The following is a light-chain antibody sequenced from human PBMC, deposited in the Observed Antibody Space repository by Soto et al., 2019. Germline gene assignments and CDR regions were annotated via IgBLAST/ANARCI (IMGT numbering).Light chain of an antibody. CDR2: KAS. Sequence: DIQMTQSPSTLSASVGDRVTITCRASQSISTWLAWYQHKPGKAPKLLIYKASNLESGVPSRFNGSGSGTEFTLTISSLQPDDFATYYCQQYNRYWTFGQGTKVEIK. V-gene: IGKV1-5*03. CDR3: QQYNRYWT. J-gene: IGKJ1*01. CDR1: QSISTW.